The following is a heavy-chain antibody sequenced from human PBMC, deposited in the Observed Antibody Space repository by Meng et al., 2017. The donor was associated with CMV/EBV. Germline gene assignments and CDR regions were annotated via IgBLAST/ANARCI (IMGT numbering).Heavy chain of an antibody. D-gene: IGHD3-10*01. Sequence: GGSLRLSCAASGFTLSSYGMHWVRQAPGKGLEWVAFIRYDGSNKYYADSVKGRFTISRDNSKNTLYLQMNSLRAEDTAVYYCAKTAYRFGELLSYFDYWGQGTLVTVSS. CDR1: GFTLSSYG. CDR2: IRYDGSNK. CDR3: AKTAYRFGELLSYFDY. V-gene: IGHV3-30*02. J-gene: IGHJ4*02.